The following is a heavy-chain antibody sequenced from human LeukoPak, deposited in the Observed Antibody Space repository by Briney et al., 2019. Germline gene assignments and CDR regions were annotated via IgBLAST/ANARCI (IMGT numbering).Heavy chain of an antibody. J-gene: IGHJ4*02. CDR3: ARVESGSMYYYDSSGYYSY. Sequence: GGSLRLSCAASGFTFSSYAMHWVRQAPGKGLEYVSAISSNGGSTYYANSVKGRFTISRDNSKNTLYLQMGSLRAEDMAMYYCARVESGSMYYYDSSGYYSYWGQGTLVTVSS. CDR2: ISSNGGST. D-gene: IGHD3-22*01. CDR1: GFTFSSYA. V-gene: IGHV3-64*01.